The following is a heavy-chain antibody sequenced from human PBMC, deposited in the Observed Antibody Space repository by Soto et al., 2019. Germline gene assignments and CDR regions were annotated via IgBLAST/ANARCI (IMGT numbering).Heavy chain of an antibody. D-gene: IGHD2-15*01. CDR1: GGSFRCYY. CDR2: INQSGST. V-gene: IGHV4-34*01. J-gene: IGHJ4*02. Sequence: SETLSLTCAVYGGSFRCYYWSWIRQPPGKGLEWIGEINQSGSTNQNPSLKSRVTISVDTSKTQFSLKLRSVTAADAAVYYCARGVSLILAVQGDAPAKYYFDSWGQGTLVTVSS. CDR3: ARGVSLILAVQGDAPAKYYFDS.